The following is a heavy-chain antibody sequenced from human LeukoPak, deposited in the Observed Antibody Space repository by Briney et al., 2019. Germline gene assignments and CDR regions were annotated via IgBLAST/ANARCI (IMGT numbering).Heavy chain of an antibody. D-gene: IGHD3-3*02. CDR2: INPNTGVT. Sequence: ASVKVSCKASGYTFTGYYMHWVRQAPGQGLEWMGWINPNTGVTNYAQKFQGRVTLTRDTSIITAYMELTRLRSDDTAVYYCARDVGIRRPFDYWGQGILVTVSS. CDR1: GYTFTGYY. CDR3: ARDVGIRRPFDY. J-gene: IGHJ4*02. V-gene: IGHV1-2*02.